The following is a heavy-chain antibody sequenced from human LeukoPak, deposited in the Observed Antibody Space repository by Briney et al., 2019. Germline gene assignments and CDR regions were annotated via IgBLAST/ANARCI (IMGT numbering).Heavy chain of an antibody. CDR1: GYTFTSYG. D-gene: IGHD1-26*01. Sequence: ASVKVSCKASGYTFTSYGISWVRQAPGQGLEWMGWISAYNGNTNYAQKLQGRVTMTTDTSTSTAYMELRSLRSEDTAVYYCARDSWGATRLDYWGQGTLVTVSS. CDR2: ISAYNGNT. CDR3: ARDSWGATRLDY. V-gene: IGHV1-18*01. J-gene: IGHJ4*02.